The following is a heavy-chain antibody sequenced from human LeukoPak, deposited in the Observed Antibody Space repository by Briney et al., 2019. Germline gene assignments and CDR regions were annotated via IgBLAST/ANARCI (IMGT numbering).Heavy chain of an antibody. CDR1: GGSFSSYY. Sequence: SEPLSLPCTVSGGSFSSYYWSWIRQPPGKGLEWIGYIYTSGSTNYNPSLKSRVTISVHTSKHQYSLKLSSVTAADTAVYYCATGGYGYRDAFDIWGQGTMVTVSS. CDR2: IYTSGST. D-gene: IGHD5-18*01. J-gene: IGHJ3*02. V-gene: IGHV4-4*09. CDR3: ATGGYGYRDAFDI.